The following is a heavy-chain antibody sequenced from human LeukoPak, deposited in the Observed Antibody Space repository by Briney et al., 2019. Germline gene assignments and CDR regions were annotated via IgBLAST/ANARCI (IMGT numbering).Heavy chain of an antibody. D-gene: IGHD6-19*01. V-gene: IGHV1-69*06. CDR2: IIPIFGTA. CDR1: GGTFSSHA. J-gene: IGHJ4*02. Sequence: SVKVSCKASGGTFSSHAISWVRQAPGQGLEWMGGIIPIFGTANYAQKFQGRVTITADKSTSTAYMELSSLRSEDTAVYYCARGKISYSSGWYYYFDYWGQGTLVTVSS. CDR3: ARGKISYSSGWYYYFDY.